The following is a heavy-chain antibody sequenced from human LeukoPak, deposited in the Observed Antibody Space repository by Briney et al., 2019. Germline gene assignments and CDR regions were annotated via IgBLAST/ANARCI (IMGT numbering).Heavy chain of an antibody. V-gene: IGHV4-59*01. D-gene: IGHD3-22*01. CDR3: ARLTYYYDSSGYHSNLHFDY. Sequence: SETLSLTCTVSGGSISSYYWSWIRQPPGKGLEWLGYIYYSGSTNYNPSLKSRVTISVDTSKNQFSLKLSSVTAADTAVYYCARLTYYYDSSGYHSNLHFDYWGQGTLVTVSS. J-gene: IGHJ4*02. CDR2: IYYSGST. CDR1: GGSISSYY.